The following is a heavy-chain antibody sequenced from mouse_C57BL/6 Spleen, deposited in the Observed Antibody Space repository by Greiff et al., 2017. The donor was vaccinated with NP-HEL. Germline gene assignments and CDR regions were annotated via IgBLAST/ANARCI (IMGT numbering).Heavy chain of an antibody. V-gene: IGHV1-26*01. J-gene: IGHJ3*01. CDR3: ARRSYGTFWAY. CDR2: INPNNGGT. D-gene: IGHD2-1*01. CDR1: GYTFTDYY. Sequence: EVKLMESGPELVKPGASVKISCKASGYTFTDYYMNWVKQSHGKSLEWIGDINPNNGGTSYNQKFKGKATLTVDKSSSTAYMELRSLTSEDSAVYYCARRSYGTFWAYWGQGTLVTVSA.